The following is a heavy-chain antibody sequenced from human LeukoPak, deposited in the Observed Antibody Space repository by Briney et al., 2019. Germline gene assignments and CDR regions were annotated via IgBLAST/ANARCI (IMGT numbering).Heavy chain of an antibody. D-gene: IGHD6-13*01. CDR2: IRTRANNYAT. J-gene: IGHJ4*02. Sequence: GGSLRLSCAASGFTFSGSGIHWVRQASGKGLEWVGRIRTRANNYATAYAASVKGRFTISRDDSKNTAYLQMNSLKTDDTAVYYCLSIATTGTGYWGQGTLVTVSS. V-gene: IGHV3-73*01. CDR1: GFTFSGSG. CDR3: LSIATTGTGY.